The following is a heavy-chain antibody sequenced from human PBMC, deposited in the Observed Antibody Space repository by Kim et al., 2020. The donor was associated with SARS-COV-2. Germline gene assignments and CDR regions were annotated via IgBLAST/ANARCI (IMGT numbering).Heavy chain of an antibody. Sequence: YYNPSLKSRVTISVDTSKNQFSLKLSSVTAADTAVYYCARAPPIYDAFDIWGQGTMVTVSS. J-gene: IGHJ3*02. V-gene: IGHV4-39*01. CDR3: ARAPPIYDAFDI.